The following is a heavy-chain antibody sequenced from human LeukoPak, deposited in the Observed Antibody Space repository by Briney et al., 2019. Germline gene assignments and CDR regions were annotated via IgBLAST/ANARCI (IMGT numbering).Heavy chain of an antibody. CDR2: INHSGST. J-gene: IGHJ6*03. CDR1: GGSFSGYY. CDR3: ARGRRAVLTGFPYYYYYMDV. V-gene: IGHV4-34*01. Sequence: SETLSLTCAVYGGSFSGYYWSWIRQPPGKGLEWIGEINHSGSTNYNPSLKSRVTISVDTSKNQFSLKLSSVTAADTAVYYCARGRRAVLTGFPYYYYYMDVWGKGTTVTISS. D-gene: IGHD7-27*01.